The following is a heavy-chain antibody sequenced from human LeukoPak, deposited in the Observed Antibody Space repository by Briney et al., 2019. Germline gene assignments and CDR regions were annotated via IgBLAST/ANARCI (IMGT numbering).Heavy chain of an antibody. CDR1: GGSISSGSYY. V-gene: IGHV4-61*02. D-gene: IGHD6-13*01. CDR2: IYTSGST. J-gene: IGHJ6*03. Sequence: SQTLSLTCTVSGGSISSGSYYWSWLRQPAGKGLEWIGRIYTSGSTNYNPSLKSRVTISVDTSKNQFSLKLSSVTAADTAVYYCARDRIAAALDYYMDVWGKGTTVTVSS. CDR3: ARDRIAAALDYYMDV.